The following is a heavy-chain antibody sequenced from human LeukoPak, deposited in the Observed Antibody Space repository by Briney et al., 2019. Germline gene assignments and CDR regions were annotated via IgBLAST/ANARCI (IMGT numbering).Heavy chain of an antibody. V-gene: IGHV3-23*01. CDR1: GFNFGDYG. CDR3: AKDRGWGTLDY. CDR2: IDTRSGSP. D-gene: IGHD3-16*01. Sequence: PGGSLRLSCAASGFNFGDYGMSWVRQAPGKGLEWVSGIDTRSGSPFYADFVKGRFAISRDNSRNTLYLQMSSLRAEDTALYYCAKDRGWGTLDYWGQGTLVTVSS. J-gene: IGHJ4*02.